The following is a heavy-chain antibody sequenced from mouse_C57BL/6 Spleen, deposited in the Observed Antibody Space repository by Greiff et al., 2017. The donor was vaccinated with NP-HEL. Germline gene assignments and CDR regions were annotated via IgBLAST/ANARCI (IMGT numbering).Heavy chain of an antibody. Sequence: VMLVESGGDLVKPGGSLKLSCAASGFTFSSYGMSWVRQTPDKRLEWVATISSGGSYTYYPDSVKGRFTISRDNAKNTLYLQMSSLKAEDTAMYYCARPIYYDYGGYYFDYWGQGTTLTVSS. J-gene: IGHJ2*01. D-gene: IGHD2-4*01. CDR3: ARPIYYDYGGYYFDY. CDR2: ISSGGSYT. V-gene: IGHV5-6*02. CDR1: GFTFSSYG.